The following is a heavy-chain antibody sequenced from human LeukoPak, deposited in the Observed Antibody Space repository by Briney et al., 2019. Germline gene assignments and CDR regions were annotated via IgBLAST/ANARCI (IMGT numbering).Heavy chain of an antibody. Sequence: PSETLSLTCTVSGASISNYYWSWIRQPPTKGLEWIGYIYYSGSTNYNPSLKSRVTISVDTSKNQFSLKLSSVTAADTAVYYCARRYYDSSGYLYFDYWGQGTLVTVSS. V-gene: IGHV4-59*08. J-gene: IGHJ4*02. CDR2: IYYSGST. D-gene: IGHD3-22*01. CDR1: GASISNYY. CDR3: ARRYYDSSGYLYFDY.